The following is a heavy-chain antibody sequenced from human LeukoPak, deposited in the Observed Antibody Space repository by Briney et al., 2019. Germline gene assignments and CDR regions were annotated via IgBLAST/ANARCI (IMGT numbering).Heavy chain of an antibody. Sequence: GGSLRLSCAASGFTFSSYGMHWVRQAPGKGLEWVAVISYDGSNKYYADSVKGRFTISRDNSKNTLYLQMNSLRAEDTAVYYCAKDLQIAGGFDYWGQGTLVTVSS. CDR3: AKDLQIAGGFDY. V-gene: IGHV3-30*18. CDR1: GFTFSSYG. D-gene: IGHD3-10*01. CDR2: ISYDGSNK. J-gene: IGHJ4*02.